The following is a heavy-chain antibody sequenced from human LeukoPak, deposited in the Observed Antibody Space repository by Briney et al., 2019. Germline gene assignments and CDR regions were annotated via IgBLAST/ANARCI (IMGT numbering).Heavy chain of an antibody. CDR2: INHSGST. D-gene: IGHD3-3*01. V-gene: IGHV4-34*01. J-gene: IGHJ6*03. CDR3: AGVTIFGVVNYYYMDV. Sequence: PSETLSLTCAVYGGSFSGYYWSWIRQPPGKGLEWIGEINHSGSTNYNPSLKSRVTISVDTSKNQFSLKLSSVTAADTAVYYCAGVTIFGVVNYYYMDVWGKGTTVTVSS. CDR1: GGSFSGYY.